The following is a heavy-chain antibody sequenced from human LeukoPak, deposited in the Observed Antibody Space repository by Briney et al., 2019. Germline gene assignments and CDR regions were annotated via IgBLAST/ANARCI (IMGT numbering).Heavy chain of an antibody. CDR1: GFRFDDYG. Sequence: GRSRRLSCAASGFRFDDYGMHWVRQAPGKGLEWVSGISWNSGSIAYADSVKGRFTISRDNAKNSLFLQMNSLRPEDMALYFCAKSGGLYSGYDGNPLDHWGQGTLVTVSS. CDR3: AKSGGLYSGYDGNPLDH. J-gene: IGHJ4*02. D-gene: IGHD5-12*01. CDR2: ISWNSGSI. V-gene: IGHV3-9*03.